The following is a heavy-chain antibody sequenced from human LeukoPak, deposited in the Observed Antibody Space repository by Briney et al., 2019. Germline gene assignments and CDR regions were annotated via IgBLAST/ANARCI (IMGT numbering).Heavy chain of an antibody. V-gene: IGHV3-66*01. CDR3: ARERLGPTGGE. CDR2: IYSGGST. Sequence: GGSLRLSCAVSGFSVNNHYISWVRQAPGKGLEWVSVIYSGGSTYYADSAKGRFTISRDNSKNTVYLQMYSLRAEDTAVYYCARERLGPTGGEWGQGTLVTVSS. CDR1: GFSVNNHY. J-gene: IGHJ4*02. D-gene: IGHD1-26*01.